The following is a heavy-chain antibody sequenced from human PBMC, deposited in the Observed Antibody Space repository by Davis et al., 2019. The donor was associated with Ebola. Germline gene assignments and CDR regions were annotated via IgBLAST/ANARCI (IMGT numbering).Heavy chain of an antibody. CDR1: GFTFSSYA. Sequence: PGGSLRLSCAASGFTFSSYAMSWVRQAPGKGLEWVSAISGSGGSTYYADSVKGRFTISRDNSKNTLYLQMNSLRAEDTAVYYCARDFRDSSTWSSYYYYYMDVWGKGTTVTVSS. J-gene: IGHJ6*03. CDR3: ARDFRDSSTWSSYYYYYMDV. V-gene: IGHV3-23*01. CDR2: ISGSGGST. D-gene: IGHD6-13*01.